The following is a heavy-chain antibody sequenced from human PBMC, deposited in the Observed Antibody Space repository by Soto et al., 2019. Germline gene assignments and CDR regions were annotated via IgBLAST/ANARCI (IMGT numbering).Heavy chain of an antibody. Sequence: GGALRLSCAASGFTFSRYAMSWVRQAPGKGLEWVSAISGSGGSTYYADSVKGRFTISRDNSKNTLYLQMNSLRAEDTAVYYCAKNYYYGSGIYYSHDAFDIWGQGTMVTVSS. CDR2: ISGSGGST. J-gene: IGHJ3*02. CDR3: AKNYYYGSGIYYSHDAFDI. V-gene: IGHV3-23*01. D-gene: IGHD3-10*01. CDR1: GFTFSRYA.